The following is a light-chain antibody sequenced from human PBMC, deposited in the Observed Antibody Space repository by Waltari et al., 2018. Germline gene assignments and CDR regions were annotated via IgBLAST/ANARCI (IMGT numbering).Light chain of an antibody. CDR3: TSYTTTDTLYV. J-gene: IGLJ1*01. CDR2: DVS. CDR1: SSDIGSFNY. V-gene: IGLV2-14*03. Sequence: QSALTQPASVSGSPGQSITISCTGTSSDIGSFNYVSWYQQYPGKAPNLIIFDVSNRPSGISDRFSGSKSGNTASLTISGLQAEDEADYICTSYTTTDTLYVFGTGTQVTVL.